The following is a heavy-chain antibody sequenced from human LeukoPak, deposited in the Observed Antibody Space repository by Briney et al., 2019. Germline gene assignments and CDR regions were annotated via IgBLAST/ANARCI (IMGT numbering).Heavy chain of an antibody. CDR3: AVRITIFGVIIYGGFDY. V-gene: IGHV4-39*07. Sequence: SETLSLTCTVSGGSISSSSYYWGWIRQPPGKGLEWIGSIYCSGSTYYNPSLKSRVTISIDTSKNQFSLKLSSVTAADTAVYYCAVRITIFGVIIYGGFDYWGQGILVTVSS. CDR2: IYCSGST. D-gene: IGHD3-3*01. CDR1: GGSISSSSYY. J-gene: IGHJ4*02.